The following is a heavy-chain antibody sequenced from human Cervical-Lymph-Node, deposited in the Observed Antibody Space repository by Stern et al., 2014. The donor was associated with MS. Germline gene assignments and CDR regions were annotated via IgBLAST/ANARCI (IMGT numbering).Heavy chain of an antibody. D-gene: IGHD2-2*01. V-gene: IGHV3-30*18. Sequence: VQLVESGGGVVQPGRSLRLSCAASGFTFSSYGMHWVRQAPGKRLEWVAVISYDGSNKYYAGSVKGRFTISRDNSKNTLYLQRNSLRAEDTAVYYCAKAKAPIVVVPAAPGDYWGQGTLVTVSS. CDR2: ISYDGSNK. CDR1: GFTFSSYG. J-gene: IGHJ4*02. CDR3: AKAKAPIVVVPAAPGDY.